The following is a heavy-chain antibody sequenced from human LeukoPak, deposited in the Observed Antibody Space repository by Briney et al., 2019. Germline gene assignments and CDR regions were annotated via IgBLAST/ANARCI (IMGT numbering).Heavy chain of an antibody. D-gene: IGHD5-12*01. Sequence: GGSLRLSCAASGFTFSAYSMIWVRQAPGKGLEWVSYSSTTGNTIHYTDSVKGRFTVSRDNAKNSLFLQMNSLRDEDTAVYYCAREKGVGWLRSPHVPYYYYGMDVWGQGTTVTVSS. CDR2: SSTTGNTI. CDR3: AREKGVGWLRSPHVPYYYYGMDV. V-gene: IGHV3-48*02. J-gene: IGHJ6*02. CDR1: GFTFSAYS.